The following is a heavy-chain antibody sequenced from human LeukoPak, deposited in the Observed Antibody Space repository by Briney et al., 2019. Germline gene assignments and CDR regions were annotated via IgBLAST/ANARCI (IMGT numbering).Heavy chain of an antibody. J-gene: IGHJ4*02. CDR1: GFIYSTYA. CDR3: AREIFGSGSYPDY. CDR2: IWHDACQT. D-gene: IGHD3-10*01. Sequence: GGSLRLSCAASGFIYSTYAMHGVRQARAKGLEWVALIWHDACQTFYTDSVKGRFTIPRDNSKNTVYLQMNSLGGEDTAVYYCAREIFGSGSYPDYWGQGTLVTVSS. V-gene: IGHV3-33*01.